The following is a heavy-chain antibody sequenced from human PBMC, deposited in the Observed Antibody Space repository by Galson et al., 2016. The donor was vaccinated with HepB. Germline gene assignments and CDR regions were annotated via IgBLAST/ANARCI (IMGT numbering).Heavy chain of an antibody. CDR1: GFTFSGFD. V-gene: IGHV3-30*03. CDR3: ARAYSYGTTWPFFDK. CDR2: ISFDGRKQ. J-gene: IGHJ4*02. D-gene: IGHD3-16*01. Sequence: SLRLSCAVSGFTFSGFDMHWVRQAPGKGPEWVARISFDGRKQDYTSSVKGRFTISRENSGNTLYLQMHKLRAEDTAVYFCARAYSYGTTWPFFDKSGQGTLVTVS.